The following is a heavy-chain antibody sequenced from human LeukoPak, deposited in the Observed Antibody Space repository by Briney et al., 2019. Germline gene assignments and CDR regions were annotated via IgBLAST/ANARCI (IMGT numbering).Heavy chain of an antibody. CDR2: IYYSGST. CDR3: ARSNYYQPVAWAIDI. D-gene: IGHD3-10*01. V-gene: IGHV4-59*01. J-gene: IGHJ3*02. Sequence: SETLSLTCTVSGGSISNNYWSWIRRPPGKGLEWIGYIYYSGSTNYNPSLKSRVTKSVDTSKNQFSLKLSSVTAVDTAVYHCARSNYYQPVAWAIDIWGQGTMVTVS. CDR1: GGSISNNY.